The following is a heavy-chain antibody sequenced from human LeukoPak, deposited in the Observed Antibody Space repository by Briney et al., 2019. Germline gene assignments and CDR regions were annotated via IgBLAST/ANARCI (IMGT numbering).Heavy chain of an antibody. Sequence: GGSLRLSCAAYGFTFSSYSMNWVRQAPGKGLEWVSFISTSSSYIYYADSVKGRFTISRDNAKNSLYLEMNSLRAEDTAVYYCASQWLANYWGQGTLVTVSS. V-gene: IGHV3-21*01. CDR3: ASQWLANY. CDR2: ISTSSSYI. CDR1: GFTFSSYS. D-gene: IGHD5-12*01. J-gene: IGHJ4*02.